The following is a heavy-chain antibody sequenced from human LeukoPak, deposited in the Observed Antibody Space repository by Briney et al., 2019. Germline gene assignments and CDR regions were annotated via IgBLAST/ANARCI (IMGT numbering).Heavy chain of an antibody. CDR3: ANLVSSYSSGYWVYGMDV. CDR1: GITFSSSG. D-gene: IGHD3-22*01. J-gene: IGHJ6*02. Sequence: GGSLRLSCAASGITFSSSGMHWVRQAPGKGLEWVAVISYDGSIKYYADSVKGRFTISRDNSKNTLYLQMNSLTAEDTAVYYCANLVSSYSSGYWVYGMDVWGQGTTVTVSS. V-gene: IGHV3-30*18. CDR2: ISYDGSIK.